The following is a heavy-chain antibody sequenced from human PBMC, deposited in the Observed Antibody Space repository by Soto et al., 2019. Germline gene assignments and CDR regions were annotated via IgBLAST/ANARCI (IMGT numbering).Heavy chain of an antibody. J-gene: IGHJ4*02. CDR2: IKYDGSET. D-gene: IGHD6-19*01. CDR1: GFTFSTYL. CDR3: ARYSSAWGL. V-gene: IGHV3-7*01. Sequence: RWSLRLSCAASGFTFSTYLMSWVRQAPGKGLEWVANIKYDGSETYYVDSVKGRFTISRDNAKNSLYLQMNSLRGEDTAVYYCARYSSAWGLWGQGTLVTVSS.